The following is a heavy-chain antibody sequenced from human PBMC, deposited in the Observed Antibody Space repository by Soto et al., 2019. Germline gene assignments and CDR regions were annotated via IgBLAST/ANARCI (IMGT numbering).Heavy chain of an antibody. J-gene: IGHJ6*02. CDR1: GFSLSNARMG. Sequence: SGPTLVNPTDTLTLTCTVSGFSLSNARMGVSWTRQPPGKALEWLAHIFSNDEKSYSTSLKSRLTISKDTSKSQVVLTMTNMDPVDTATYYCARITKVPAAHYYYYGMDVWGQGTTVTVSS. CDR3: ARITKVPAAHYYYYGMDV. D-gene: IGHD2-2*01. V-gene: IGHV2-26*01. CDR2: IFSNDEK.